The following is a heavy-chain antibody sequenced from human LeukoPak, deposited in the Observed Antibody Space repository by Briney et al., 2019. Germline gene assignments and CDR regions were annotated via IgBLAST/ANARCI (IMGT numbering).Heavy chain of an antibody. CDR1: GFTFSSYS. J-gene: IGHJ4*02. CDR3: ARSWAGMYYPFYYFDY. D-gene: IGHD1-26*01. Sequence: GGSLRLSCAASGFTFSSYSMNWVRQAPGKGLEWVSYISSSSSTIYYADSVKGQFTISRDNAKNSLYLQMNSLRAEDTAVYYCARSWAGMYYPFYYFDYWGQGTLISVSS. V-gene: IGHV3-48*04. CDR2: ISSSSSTI.